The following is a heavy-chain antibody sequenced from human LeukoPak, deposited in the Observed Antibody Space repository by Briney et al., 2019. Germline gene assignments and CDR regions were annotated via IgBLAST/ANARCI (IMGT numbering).Heavy chain of an antibody. J-gene: IGHJ5*02. CDR2: IYYSGST. V-gene: IGHV4-31*03. Sequence: NPSETLSLTCTVSGGSISSGGYYWSWIRQHPGKGLEWIGYIYYSGSTYYNPSPKSRVTISVDTSKNQFSLKLSSVTAADTAVYYCARDNRLWFGELISNWFDPWGQGTLVTVSS. CDR3: ARDNRLWFGELISNWFDP. D-gene: IGHD3-10*01. CDR1: GGSISSGGYY.